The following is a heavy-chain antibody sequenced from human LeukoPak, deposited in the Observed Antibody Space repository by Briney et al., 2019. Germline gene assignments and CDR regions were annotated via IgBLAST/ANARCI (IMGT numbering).Heavy chain of an antibody. Sequence: ASVKVSCKASGYTFTGYYMHWVRQAPGQGLEWMGWINPNSGGTNYAQKFQGRVTMTRDTSISTAYMELSRLRSDDTAVYNCARAFTAMVTSWGQGTLVTVSS. J-gene: IGHJ5*02. CDR2: INPNSGGT. CDR3: ARAFTAMVTS. D-gene: IGHD5-18*01. CDR1: GYTFTGYY. V-gene: IGHV1-2*02.